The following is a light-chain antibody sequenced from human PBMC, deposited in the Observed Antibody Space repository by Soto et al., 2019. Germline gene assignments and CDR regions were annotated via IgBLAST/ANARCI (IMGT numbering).Light chain of an antibody. V-gene: IGLV2-14*01. J-gene: IGLJ1*01. CDR1: SSDVAFYNH. CDR2: EVN. CDR3: SSFATTHTYV. Sequence: ALTHPASVSGSPGQSITISCTGTSSDVAFYNHVSWYQQHPGKAPKLLIYEVNNRPSGVSHRFSGSKSGNTASLTISGLQAQEEADYYCSSFATTHTYVFGTGTKVTVL.